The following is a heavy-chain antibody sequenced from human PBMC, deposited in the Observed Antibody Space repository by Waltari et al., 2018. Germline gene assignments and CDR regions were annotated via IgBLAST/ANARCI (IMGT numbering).Heavy chain of an antibody. J-gene: IGHJ4*02. Sequence: QVQLQQWGAGLLKPSETLSLTCAVYGGSFSGYYWSWIRQPPGKGLEWSAEINHSGSTNYNPPLKRRVTISVDTSKNQFSLKLSSVTAADTAVYYCARLLVTVVTPGPPEVDYWGQGTLVTVSS. CDR3: ARLLVTVVTPGPPEVDY. CDR1: GGSFSGYY. CDR2: INHSGST. V-gene: IGHV4-34*01. D-gene: IGHD2-15*01.